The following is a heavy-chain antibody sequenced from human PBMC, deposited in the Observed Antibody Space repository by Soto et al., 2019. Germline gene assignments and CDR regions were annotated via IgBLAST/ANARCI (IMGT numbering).Heavy chain of an antibody. Sequence: ASVKVSCKASGYTFTGYYMHWVRQAPGQGLEWMGWISAYNGNTNYAQKLQGRVTMTTDTSTSTAYMELRSLRSDDTAVYYCADLAVAGTISDYWGQGTLVTVSS. CDR1: GYTFTGYY. D-gene: IGHD6-19*01. CDR3: ADLAVAGTISDY. CDR2: ISAYNGNT. J-gene: IGHJ4*02. V-gene: IGHV1-18*04.